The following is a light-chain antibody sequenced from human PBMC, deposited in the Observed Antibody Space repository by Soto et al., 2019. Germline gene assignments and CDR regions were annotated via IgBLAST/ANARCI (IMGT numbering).Light chain of an antibody. Sequence: QSVLTQAASVSGSPGQSITISCTGTSSDVGSYNLVSWYKQHPGKAPKLMIYEVSKRPSGLSNRFSGSKSGNTASLTISGLQAEDEADYYCCSYAGSRTPLIFGTGTKVTVL. J-gene: IGLJ1*01. CDR3: CSYAGSRTPLI. V-gene: IGLV2-23*02. CDR1: SSDVGSYNL. CDR2: EVS.